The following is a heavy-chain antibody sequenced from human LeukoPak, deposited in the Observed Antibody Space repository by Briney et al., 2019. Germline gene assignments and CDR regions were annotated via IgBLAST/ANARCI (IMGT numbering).Heavy chain of an antibody. CDR1: GGSISSYY. V-gene: IGHV4-59*08. J-gene: IGHJ6*03. CDR3: AGGYSYGTRYYYYYYMDV. CDR2: IYYSGST. D-gene: IGHD5-18*01. Sequence: SETLSLTCTVSGGSISSYYWSWIRQPPGKGLEWIGYIYYSGSTNYNPSLKSRVTISVDTSKNQFSLKLSSVTAADTAVYYCAGGYSYGTRYYYYYYMDVWGKGTTVTVSS.